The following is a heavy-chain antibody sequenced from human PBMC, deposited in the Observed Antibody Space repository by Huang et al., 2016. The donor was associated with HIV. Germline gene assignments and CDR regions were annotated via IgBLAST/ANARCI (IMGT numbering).Heavy chain of an antibody. CDR1: GFSISSYW. D-gene: IGHD3-22*01. CDR2: INSDGSST. CDR3: ARDPRIQSWLNFFDY. J-gene: IGHJ4*02. Sequence: EVQLVESGGGLVQPGGSLRLSCAASGFSISSYWMDWVRQAPGKGLVWVSRINSDGSSTSNADSVKGRVTISRDNAKNTLYLQMNSLRAEDTAVYYCARDPRIQSWLNFFDYWGQGTLVSVSS. V-gene: IGHV3-74*01.